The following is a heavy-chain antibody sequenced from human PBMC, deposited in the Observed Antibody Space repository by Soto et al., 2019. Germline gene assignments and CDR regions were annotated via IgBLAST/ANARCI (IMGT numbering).Heavy chain of an antibody. CDR3: ARDRERDAWYEDY. Sequence: EVQLLESGGGLVQPGGSLRLSCVASGFSFSSYAMSWVRQAPGKGLEWVSVISGRDGSTYYADSVKDRFTISRDNSKNTLYLQMNSLRAEDTAVYYCARDRERDAWYEDYWGQGTLVTVSS. CDR2: ISGRDGST. J-gene: IGHJ4*02. CDR1: GFSFSSYA. D-gene: IGHD6-13*01. V-gene: IGHV3-23*01.